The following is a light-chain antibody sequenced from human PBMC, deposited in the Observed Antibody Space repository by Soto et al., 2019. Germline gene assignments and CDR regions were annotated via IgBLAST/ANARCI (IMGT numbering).Light chain of an antibody. J-gene: IGKJ5*01. Sequence: DIQMTQSPSSLSASIGDSVTITCRASQTIIGYLNWYQQKPGKAPRLLINAASNLQSGVPSRFSGSGSETDFTLTITSLQPEDFATYYCQQSYSTSITFGQGTRLEIK. V-gene: IGKV1-39*01. CDR3: QQSYSTSIT. CDR2: AAS. CDR1: QTIIGY.